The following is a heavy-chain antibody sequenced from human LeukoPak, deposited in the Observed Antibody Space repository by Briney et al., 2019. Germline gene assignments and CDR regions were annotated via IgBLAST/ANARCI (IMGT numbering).Heavy chain of an antibody. CDR1: GYTFTSYD. Sequence: ASVKVSCKASGYTFTSYDINWVRQATGQGLEWMGWMNPNSGNTGYAQKFQGRVTMTRNTSISTAYMELSSLRSEDTAVYYCARTSSSWFHYYGMDVWGQGTRVTVSS. J-gene: IGHJ6*02. CDR2: MNPNSGNT. CDR3: ARTSSSWFHYYGMDV. D-gene: IGHD6-13*01. V-gene: IGHV1-8*01.